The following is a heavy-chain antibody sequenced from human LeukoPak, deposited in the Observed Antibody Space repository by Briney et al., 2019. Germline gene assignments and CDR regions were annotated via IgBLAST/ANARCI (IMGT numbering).Heavy chain of an antibody. CDR3: AKDPWSSSSMYFYYMDV. J-gene: IGHJ6*03. CDR2: IWYDGSKK. CDR1: GFTFSSYG. Sequence: PGGSLRLSCAASGFTFSSYGMHWVRQAPGKGLEGVAVIWYDGSKKYYADSVKGRFTISRDNSMHTLYLQVNSLRAEDTAVYYCAKDPWSSSSMYFYYMDVWGKGTTVTVSS. V-gene: IGHV3-33*06. D-gene: IGHD6-6*01.